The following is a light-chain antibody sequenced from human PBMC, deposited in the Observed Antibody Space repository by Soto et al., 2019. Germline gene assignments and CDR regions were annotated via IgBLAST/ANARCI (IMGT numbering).Light chain of an antibody. V-gene: IGKV1-5*01. CDR2: DAS. CDR3: QQYETFSGT. CDR1: QSVSGW. J-gene: IGKJ1*01. Sequence: DIQMTQSPSTLSASVGDTVTVTCRASQSVSGWLAWYQQKPGEAPKLLIYDASALPRGVPSRFSGSGSGTKFTLTIATLQTDDFATYDCQQYETFSGTVGPGTKGEIK.